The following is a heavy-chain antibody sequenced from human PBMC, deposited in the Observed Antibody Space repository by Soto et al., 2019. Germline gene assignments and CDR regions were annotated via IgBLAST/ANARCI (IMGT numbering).Heavy chain of an antibody. Sequence: QVQLVQSGAEVKKPGASVKVSCKASGYTFTGFFMHWVRQAPGQGLEWMGWINLNSGDTEYAQNFQGWVTMTRDTSISTAYMELSRLRSDDTAVYYCASGGSTVTREFDYWGQGTLVSVSS. CDR3: ASGGSTVTREFDY. J-gene: IGHJ4*02. V-gene: IGHV1-2*04. D-gene: IGHD4-17*01. CDR1: GYTFTGFF. CDR2: INLNSGDT.